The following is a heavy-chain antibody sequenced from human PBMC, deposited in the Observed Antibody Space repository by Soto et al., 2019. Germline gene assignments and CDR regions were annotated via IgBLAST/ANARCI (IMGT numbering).Heavy chain of an antibody. D-gene: IGHD1-7*01. CDR3: ARYGIGGTALRGFPDY. Sequence: RQAPGKGLEWVAVIWHDGSEIYYADSVKGRFTISRDNSKNTLYLQMNSLRAEDTAVYYCARYGIGGTALRGFPDYWGQGTLVTVSS. CDR2: IWHDGSEI. V-gene: IGHV3-33*01. J-gene: IGHJ4*02.